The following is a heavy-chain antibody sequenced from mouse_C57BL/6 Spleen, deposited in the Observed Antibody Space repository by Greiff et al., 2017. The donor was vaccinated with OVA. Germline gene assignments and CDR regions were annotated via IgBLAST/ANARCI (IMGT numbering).Heavy chain of an antibody. V-gene: IGHV1-72*01. CDR2: IDPSGGGT. CDR1: GYTFTSYW. Sequence: QVQLQQPGAELVKPGASVKLSCKASGYTFTSYWMHWVRQRPGRGLEWVGRIDPSGGGTKYNEKFKSKATLTVDKPSSTAYMQRSSLTSEDSAGYYCARSNYDYDQYFDVWGTGTTVTVSS. J-gene: IGHJ1*03. CDR3: ARSNYDYDQYFDV. D-gene: IGHD2-4*01.